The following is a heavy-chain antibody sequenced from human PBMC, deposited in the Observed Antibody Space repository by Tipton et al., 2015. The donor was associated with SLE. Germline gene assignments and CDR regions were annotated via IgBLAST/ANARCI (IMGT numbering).Heavy chain of an antibody. J-gene: IGHJ4*02. CDR3: ASLDYSDYDY. CDR1: GGSISSHY. V-gene: IGHV4-59*11. D-gene: IGHD4-11*01. CDR2: IYYSGST. Sequence: TLSLTCTVSGGSISSHYWSWIRQPPGKGLEWIGYIYYSGSTNYNPSLKSRVTISVGTSKNQFSLKLSSVTAADTAVYCCASLDYSDYDYWGQGTLVTVSS.